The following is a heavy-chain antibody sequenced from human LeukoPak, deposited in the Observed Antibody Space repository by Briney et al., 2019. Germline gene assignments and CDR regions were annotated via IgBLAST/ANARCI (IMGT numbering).Heavy chain of an antibody. CDR1: GFTFSTYS. CDR2: ISARGTYI. V-gene: IGHV3-21*06. CDR3: ARGTASSGYYYEEGFDY. D-gene: IGHD3-22*01. Sequence: GGSLRLSCAASGFTFSTYSMNWVRQVPGKGLEWVSCISARGTYIYYADSVKGRFTISRADAENSLYLQMNSLRVEDTAVYYCARGTASSGYYYEEGFDYWGQGTLVTVSS. J-gene: IGHJ4*02.